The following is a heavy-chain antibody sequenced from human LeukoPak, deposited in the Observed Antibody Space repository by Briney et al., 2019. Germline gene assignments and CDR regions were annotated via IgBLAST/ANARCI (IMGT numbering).Heavy chain of an antibody. CDR3: AKRTYYYGSGTYANGMDV. CDR1: GFTFSKYG. Sequence: GGSLRLSCAASGFTFSKYGMHWVRQAPGKGLEWVAVISYDGSNKYYADSVKGRFTISRDNSKNTLHLQMNSLRAEDTAVYYCAKRTYYYGSGTYANGMDVWGQGTTVTVPS. J-gene: IGHJ6*02. V-gene: IGHV3-30*18. CDR2: ISYDGSNK. D-gene: IGHD3-10*01.